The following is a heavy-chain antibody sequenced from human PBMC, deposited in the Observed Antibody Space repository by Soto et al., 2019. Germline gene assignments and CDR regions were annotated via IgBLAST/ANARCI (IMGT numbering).Heavy chain of an antibody. J-gene: IGHJ6*02. V-gene: IGHV1-46*01. CDR1: GYTFTSYY. CDR2: INPSGGST. Sequence: GASVKVSCKASGYTFTSYYMHWVRQAPGQGLEWMGIINPSGGSTSYAQKFQGRVTMTRDTSTSTVYTELSSLRSEDTAVYYCARDFVYSSSWLNYYYGTDVWGQGTTVTVSS. D-gene: IGHD6-13*01. CDR3: ARDFVYSSSWLNYYYGTDV.